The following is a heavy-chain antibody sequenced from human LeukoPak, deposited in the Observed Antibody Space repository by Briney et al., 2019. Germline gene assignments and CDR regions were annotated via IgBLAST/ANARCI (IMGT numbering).Heavy chain of an antibody. D-gene: IGHD4-17*01. V-gene: IGHV3-21*01. Sequence: PGGPLRPSCPPLDFTSIGNSRNWAGRLQGRGLEWFHPISSSSDYIYYADSVKGRFTISRDNAKNSLSLQMNSLRAEDTAVYYCARDMTTVTTCYLQHWGQGTLVTVSS. CDR1: DFTSIGNS. CDR3: ARDMTTVTTCYLQH. J-gene: IGHJ1*01. CDR2: ISSSSDYI.